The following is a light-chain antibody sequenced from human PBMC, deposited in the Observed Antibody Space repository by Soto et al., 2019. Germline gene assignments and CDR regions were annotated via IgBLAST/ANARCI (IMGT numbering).Light chain of an antibody. J-gene: IGLJ3*02. V-gene: IGLV2-14*01. CDR3: SSYTTSSTLV. CDR1: SSDVGGYNY. CDR2: EVT. Sequence: QSALTQPASVSGSPGQSITISCTGTSSDVGGYNYVSWYQQHPGKAPQLMIYEVTNRPSGVSNRFSGSKSGNTASLTISGLQAEDEADYYCSSYTTSSTLVFGGGTKLTV.